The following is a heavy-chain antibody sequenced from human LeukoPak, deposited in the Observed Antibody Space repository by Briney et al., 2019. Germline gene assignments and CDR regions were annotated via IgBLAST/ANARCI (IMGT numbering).Heavy chain of an antibody. CDR3: AKDIVAYCSSTTCYSGSADY. J-gene: IGHJ4*02. CDR1: GFTFSSYG. CDR2: IWCDGSNK. Sequence: GGSLRLSCAASGFTFSSYGMHWVRQAPGKGLEWVAVIWCDGSNKYYADSVKGRFTISRDNSKNTLYLQMNSLRAEDTAAYYCAKDIVAYCSSTTCYSGSADYWGQGTLVTVSS. D-gene: IGHD2-2*01. V-gene: IGHV3-30*02.